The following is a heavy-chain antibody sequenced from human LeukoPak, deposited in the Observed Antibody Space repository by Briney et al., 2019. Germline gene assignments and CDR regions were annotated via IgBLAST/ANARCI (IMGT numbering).Heavy chain of an antibody. Sequence: ASVKVSCKASGYTLTSYGISWVRQAPGQGLEWMGWISAYNGNTNYAQKLQGRVTMTTDTSTSTAYMELRSLRSDDTAVYYCARGDYDILTGARDYYYYYMDVWGKGTTVTVSS. CDR1: GYTLTSYG. J-gene: IGHJ6*03. CDR2: ISAYNGNT. D-gene: IGHD3-9*01. CDR3: ARGDYDILTGARDYYYYYMDV. V-gene: IGHV1-18*01.